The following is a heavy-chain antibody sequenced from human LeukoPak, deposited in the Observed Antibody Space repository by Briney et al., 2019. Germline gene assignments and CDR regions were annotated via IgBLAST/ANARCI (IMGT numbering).Heavy chain of an antibody. CDR3: AKLSDCSSTGC. CDR1: GFTVSSNY. V-gene: IGHV3-53*05. CDR2: IYSGGST. J-gene: IGHJ4*02. Sequence: GGSLRLSCAASGFTVSSNYMSWVRQAPGKGLEWVSVIYSGGSTYYADSVKGRFTISRDNSKNTLYLQMNSLRVEDTAVYYCAKLSDCSSTGCWGQGTQVTVSS. D-gene: IGHD2-2*01.